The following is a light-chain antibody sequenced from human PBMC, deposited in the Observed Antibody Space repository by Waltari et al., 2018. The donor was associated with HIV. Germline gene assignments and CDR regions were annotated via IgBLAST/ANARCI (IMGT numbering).Light chain of an antibody. V-gene: IGKV3-15*01. CDR2: RAS. CDR3: QQYNKLFRT. J-gene: IGKJ1*01. CDR1: QSIYNS. Sequence: LVMTQPPATLSASPGERATLSCRASQSIYNSLAWYQQKTGQAPRLLIYRASVRATDTPPRFSGSGSGTEFTLTISSLQSEDSALYSCQQYNKLFRTFGQGTKVEV.